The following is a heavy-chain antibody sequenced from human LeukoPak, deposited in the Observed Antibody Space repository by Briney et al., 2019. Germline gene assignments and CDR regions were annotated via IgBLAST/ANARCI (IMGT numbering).Heavy chain of an antibody. Sequence: SEPLSLTCTVSGGSISSYYWSWIRQPAGKGLEWIGRIYTSGSTNYNPSLKSRVTMSVDTSKNQFSLKLSSVTAADTAVYYYARDGGNYYDSIWSVEYFDYWGQGTLVTVSS. CDR1: GGSISSYY. J-gene: IGHJ4*02. V-gene: IGHV4-4*07. CDR3: ARDGGNYYDSIWSVEYFDY. D-gene: IGHD3-22*01. CDR2: IYTSGST.